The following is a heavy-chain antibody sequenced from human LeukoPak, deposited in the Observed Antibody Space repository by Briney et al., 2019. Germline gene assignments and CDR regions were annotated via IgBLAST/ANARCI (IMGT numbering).Heavy chain of an antibody. J-gene: IGHJ6*02. CDR2: ISGSGGST. V-gene: IGHV3-23*01. CDR1: GFTFSSYA. Sequence: GGSLRLSCAASGFTFSSYAMSWVRQAPGKGLEWFSAISGSGGSTYYADSVKGRFTISRDNSKNTLYLQTNSLRAEDTAVYYCAKDKGGLWFGPTDVWGQGTTVTVSS. D-gene: IGHD3-10*01. CDR3: AKDKGGLWFGPTDV.